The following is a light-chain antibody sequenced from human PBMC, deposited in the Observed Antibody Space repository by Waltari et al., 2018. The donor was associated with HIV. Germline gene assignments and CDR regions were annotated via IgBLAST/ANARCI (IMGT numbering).Light chain of an antibody. Sequence: QSVLTPPPSVSAAPGQKVTISCTGISSHLGNNFVSWYQQLPGTSPTLIIYDNNKRPSGIPARFSCSKSGPSATLGITGLQTGDEADYYCGTWDSSLSVWVFGGGTNLTVL. CDR3: GTWDSSLSVWV. J-gene: IGLJ3*02. CDR1: SSHLGNNF. V-gene: IGLV1-51*01. CDR2: DNN.